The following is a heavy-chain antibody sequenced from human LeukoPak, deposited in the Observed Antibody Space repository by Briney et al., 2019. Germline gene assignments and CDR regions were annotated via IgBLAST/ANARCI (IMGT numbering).Heavy chain of an antibody. CDR2: ISSSSSYI. Sequence: GGSLRLSCAASGFTFSSYWMNWVRQAPGKGLEWVSSISSSSSYIYYADSVKGRFTISRDNAKNSLYLQMNSLRAEDTAVYYCARPSTTVVTPDFDYWGQGTLVTVSS. J-gene: IGHJ4*02. CDR3: ARPSTTVVTPDFDY. V-gene: IGHV3-21*01. CDR1: GFTFSSYW. D-gene: IGHD4-23*01.